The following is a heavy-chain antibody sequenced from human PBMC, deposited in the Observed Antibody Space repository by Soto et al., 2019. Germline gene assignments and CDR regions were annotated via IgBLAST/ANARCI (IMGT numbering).Heavy chain of an antibody. CDR2: MNPNSGNT. CDR3: ARGRWEQQLFNYYGMDV. V-gene: IGHV1-8*01. Sequence: ASVKVSCKASGYTFTSYDINWVRQATGQGLEWMGWMNPNSGNTGYAQKFQGRVTMTRNTSISTAYMELSSLRSEDTAVYYRARGRWEQQLFNYYGMDVWGQGTTVTVSS. D-gene: IGHD6-13*01. J-gene: IGHJ6*02. CDR1: GYTFTSYD.